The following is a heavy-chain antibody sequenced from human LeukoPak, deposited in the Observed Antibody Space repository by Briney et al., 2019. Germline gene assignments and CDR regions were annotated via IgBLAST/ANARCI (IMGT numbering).Heavy chain of an antibody. D-gene: IGHD4-17*01. V-gene: IGHV3-53*01. CDR3: ARSHYGDYVGYFDY. CDR2: IYSGGST. CDR1: EFTVSSNY. Sequence: GGSLRLSCAASEFTVSSNYMSWVRQAPGKGLEWVSVIYSGGSTYYADSVKGRFTISRDNSKNTLYLQMNSLRAEDTAVYYCARSHYGDYVGYFDYWGQGTLVTVSS. J-gene: IGHJ4*02.